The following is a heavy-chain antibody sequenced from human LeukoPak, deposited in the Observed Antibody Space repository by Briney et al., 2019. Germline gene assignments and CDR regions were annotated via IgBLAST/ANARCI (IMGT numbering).Heavy chain of an antibody. CDR1: GFTFDDYA. CDR2: ISWNSGSI. CDR3: AKDNAGYFDY. Sequence: GGSLRLSCAASGFTFDDYAMHWVRQAPGKGLEWVSGISWNSGSIGYADSVKGRFTISRDNAKNSLYLQMNSLRAEDTALYYCAKDNAGYFDYWGQGTLVTVSS. J-gene: IGHJ4*02. V-gene: IGHV3-9*01.